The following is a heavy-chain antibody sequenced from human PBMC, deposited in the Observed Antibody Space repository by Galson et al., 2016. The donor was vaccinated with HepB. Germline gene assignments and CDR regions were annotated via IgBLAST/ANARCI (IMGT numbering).Heavy chain of an antibody. J-gene: IGHJ5*02. V-gene: IGHV3-11*01. CDR2: ISERGRAM. CDR1: GFNFSDYY. Sequence: SLRLSCAASGFNFSDYYMSWIRQAPGKGLEWISYISERGRAMYNAESVEGRFTISRDNAKNSLFLQMNSLRVDDTAVYYCARARNRWAAPSWFDPWGQGTRVTVSS. CDR3: ARARNRWAAPSWFDP. D-gene: IGHD1-14*01.